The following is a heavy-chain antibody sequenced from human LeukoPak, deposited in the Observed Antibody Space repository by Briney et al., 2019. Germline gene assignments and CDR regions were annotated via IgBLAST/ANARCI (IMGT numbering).Heavy chain of an antibody. V-gene: IGHV1-69*05. CDR1: GGTFSSYA. D-gene: IGHD2-8*01. Sequence: ASVKVSCKASGGTFSSYAISWVRQAPGQGLEWMGGIIPIFGTANYAQKFQGRVTITTDESTSTAYMELSSLRSEDTAVYYCARAGSTYCTNGVCYGTWFDPWGQGTLVTVSS. J-gene: IGHJ5*02. CDR2: IIPIFGTA. CDR3: ARAGSTYCTNGVCYGTWFDP.